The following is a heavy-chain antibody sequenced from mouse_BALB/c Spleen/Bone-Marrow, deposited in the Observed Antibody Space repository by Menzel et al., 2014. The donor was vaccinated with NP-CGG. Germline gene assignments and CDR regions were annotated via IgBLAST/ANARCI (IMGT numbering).Heavy chain of an antibody. Sequence: QVQLQQSGAELARPGASVKLSCKASGYTSTDYYINWVKQRTGQGLEWIGEIYPGSGNTYYNEKFKGKATLTADKSSSTAYMQLSSLTSEDSAVYFCARDWDYYAMDYWGQGTSVTVSS. CDR3: ARDWDYYAMDY. CDR1: GYTSTDYY. V-gene: IGHV1-77*01. CDR2: IYPGSGNT. J-gene: IGHJ4*01. D-gene: IGHD4-1*01.